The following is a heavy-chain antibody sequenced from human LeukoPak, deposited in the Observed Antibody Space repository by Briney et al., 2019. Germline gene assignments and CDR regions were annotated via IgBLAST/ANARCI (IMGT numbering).Heavy chain of an antibody. CDR1: GFTFSSYA. CDR3: AKDEADIVVVPAASFDY. J-gene: IGHJ4*02. V-gene: IGHV3-23*01. D-gene: IGHD2-2*01. CDR2: ISGSGGST. Sequence: SGGSLRLSRAASGFTFSSYAMSWVRQAPGKGLEWVSAISGSGGSTYYADSVKGRFTISRDNSKNTLYLQMNSLRAEDTAVYYCAKDEADIVVVPAASFDYWGQGTLVTVSS.